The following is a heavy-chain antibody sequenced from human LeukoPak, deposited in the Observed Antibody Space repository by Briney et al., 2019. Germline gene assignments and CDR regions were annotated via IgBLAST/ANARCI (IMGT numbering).Heavy chain of an antibody. Sequence: PSETLSLTCAVYGGSFSGYYWSWIRQSPDKGLEWIGEINHSRSTNYNPSLKSRVTISVDTSKNQFSLKLSSVTAADTAVYYCARHGNYYGSGSYYWGQGTLVTVSS. CDR2: INHSRST. J-gene: IGHJ4*02. D-gene: IGHD3-10*01. CDR3: ARHGNYYGSGSYY. CDR1: GGSFSGYY. V-gene: IGHV4-34*01.